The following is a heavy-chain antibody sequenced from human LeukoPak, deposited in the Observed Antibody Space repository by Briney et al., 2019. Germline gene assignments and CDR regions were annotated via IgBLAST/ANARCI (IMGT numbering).Heavy chain of an antibody. D-gene: IGHD3-22*01. J-gene: IGHJ4*02. V-gene: IGHV3-53*01. CDR2: IYSGGSR. CDR1: GFTVSNNY. CDR3: ASYSSLDY. Sequence: PGGSLRLSCAASGFTVSNNYMSWVRQAPGKGLEWVPLIYSGGSRYYADSVKGRFTISRDNSKNTLYLQMNSLRADDTAVYYCASYSSLDYWGQGALVTVSS.